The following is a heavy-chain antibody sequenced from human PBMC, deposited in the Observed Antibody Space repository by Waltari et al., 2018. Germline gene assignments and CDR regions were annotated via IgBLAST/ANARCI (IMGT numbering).Heavy chain of an antibody. CDR3: ATALGDRSSASRAFDI. J-gene: IGHJ3*02. CDR2: VYLADGET. D-gene: IGHD3-10*01. Sequence: EVQLLQSGTELKKPGTTVKISCQVYGYTFTDYYIHWVQQAPGKGPHWMGLVYLADGETRYAEKFQGRVTITADTSTDTAYMELSSLRSEDTAVYYCATALGDRSSASRAFDIWGLGTMITVSS. V-gene: IGHV1-69-2*01. CDR1: GYTFTDYY.